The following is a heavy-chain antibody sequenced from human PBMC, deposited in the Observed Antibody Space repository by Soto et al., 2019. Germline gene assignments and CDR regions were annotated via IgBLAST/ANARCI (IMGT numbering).Heavy chain of an antibody. CDR2: ISAYNGNT. D-gene: IGHD2-15*01. CDR3: ARGEVVATGGGMAV. CDR1: GYTFTSYG. J-gene: IGHJ6*02. V-gene: IGHV1-18*01. Sequence: QVQLVQSGAEVKKPGASVKVSCKASGYTFTSYGISWVRQAPGQGLEWMGWISAYNGNTNYAQQLQGRVAMTTDTSTSTAYMERRSPGSAATAVYSCARGEVVATGGGMAVWGQGTTVTVSS.